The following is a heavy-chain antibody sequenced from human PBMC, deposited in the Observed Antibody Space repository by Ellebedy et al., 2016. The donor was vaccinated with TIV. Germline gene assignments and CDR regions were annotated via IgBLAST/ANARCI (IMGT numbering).Heavy chain of an antibody. J-gene: IGHJ5*02. CDR3: ARSYGARTSGP. V-gene: IGHV3-30*01. D-gene: IGHD3-16*01. CDR1: GFTFGNYA. CDR2: ISYHGSDE. Sequence: GESLKISCVASGFTFGNYAMHWVRQAPGKGLQWLAAISYHGSDEYYADSVKGRFSISRDNSKDTLYLQMNSLTPEDTAIYFCARSYGARTSGPWGQGTLVTVSS.